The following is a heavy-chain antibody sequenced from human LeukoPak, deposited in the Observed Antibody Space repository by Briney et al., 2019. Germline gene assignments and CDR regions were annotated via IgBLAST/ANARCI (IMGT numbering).Heavy chain of an antibody. D-gene: IGHD6-19*01. CDR1: GFTFDDYA. V-gene: IGHV3-9*01. CDR3: ARDPDRSGWSTFEY. CDR2: ISWNSGSI. Sequence: PGRSLGLSCAASGFTFDDYAMHWVRQAPGKGLEWVSGISWNSGSIGYADSVKGRFTISRDNAKNTLYLQMNSLRAEDTAVYYCARDPDRSGWSTFEYWGQGTLVTVSS. J-gene: IGHJ4*02.